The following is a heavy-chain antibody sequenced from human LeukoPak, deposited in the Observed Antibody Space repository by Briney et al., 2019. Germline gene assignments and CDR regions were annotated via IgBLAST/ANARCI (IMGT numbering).Heavy chain of an antibody. D-gene: IGHD3-10*01. J-gene: IGHJ6*02. Sequence: GASVKVSCKASGYTFTGYYMHWVRQAPGQGLEWMGWINPNSGGTNYAQKFQGRVTMTRDTSISTAYMELSRLRSDSTAVYYCARDKITMVRGPHYYYYGMDVWGQGTTVTVSS. CDR3: ARDKITMVRGPHYYYYGMDV. V-gene: IGHV1-2*02. CDR1: GYTFTGYY. CDR2: INPNSGGT.